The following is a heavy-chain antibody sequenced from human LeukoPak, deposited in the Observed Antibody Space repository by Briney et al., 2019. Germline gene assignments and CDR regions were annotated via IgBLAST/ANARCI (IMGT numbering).Heavy chain of an antibody. CDR3: TTDLKRSWNVLRFLEWLSPFDY. J-gene: IGHJ4*02. V-gene: IGHV3-15*01. Sequence: GRALRLSCAASELSFSNAWMSWVSQAPGKGLEGVGRSKSKTDGGTTDYVAPVKGRFTISRDDSKNTLYLQMNSLKTEDTAVYYCTTDLKRSWNVLRFLEWLSPFDYWGQGTPVTVSS. CDR2: SKSKTDGGTT. CDR1: ELSFSNAW. D-gene: IGHD3-3*01.